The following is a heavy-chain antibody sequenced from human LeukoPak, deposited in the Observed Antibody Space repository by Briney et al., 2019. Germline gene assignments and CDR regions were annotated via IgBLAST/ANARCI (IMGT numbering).Heavy chain of an antibody. J-gene: IGHJ3*02. CDR3: GRLALDAFDI. CDR1: GFTFDDYG. CDR2: ISSSGSTI. Sequence: GGSLRLSCAASGFTFDDYGMSWVRQAPGKGLEWVSYISSSGSTIYYADSVKGRFTISRDNAKNSLYLQMNSLRAEDTAVYYCGRLALDAFDIWGQGTMVTVSS. V-gene: IGHV3-48*03.